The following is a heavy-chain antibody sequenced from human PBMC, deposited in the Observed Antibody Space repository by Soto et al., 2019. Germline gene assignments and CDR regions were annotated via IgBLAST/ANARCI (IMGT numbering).Heavy chain of an antibody. CDR3: AGGFQQFLIFDY. Sequence: QVQLQESGPGLVKPSQTLSLICTVSGGSISSGGYYWNWIRQRPGKGLEWIGYIYYSGGTYYSPSLNSRVSISIDASKNQFSLKLSSVTAADTAVYYCAGGFQQFLIFDYWGQGALVTVSS. D-gene: IGHD6-13*01. CDR1: GGSISSGGYY. J-gene: IGHJ4*02. V-gene: IGHV4-31*03. CDR2: IYYSGGT.